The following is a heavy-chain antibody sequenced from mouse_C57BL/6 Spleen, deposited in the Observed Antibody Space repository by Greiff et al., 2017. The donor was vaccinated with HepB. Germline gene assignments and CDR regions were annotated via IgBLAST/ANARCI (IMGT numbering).Heavy chain of an antibody. CDR2: INPNNGGT. CDR3: ARPGVRLGECWFAY. Sequence: EVQLQQSGPELVKPGASVKISCKASGYTFTDYYMNWVKQSHGKSLEWIGDINPNNGGTNYNQKFKGKATLTVDKSSSTAYMELRSLTSEDSAVYYCARPGVRLGECWFAYWGQGTLVTVSA. CDR1: GYTFTDYY. D-gene: IGHD2-14*01. J-gene: IGHJ3*01. V-gene: IGHV1-26*01.